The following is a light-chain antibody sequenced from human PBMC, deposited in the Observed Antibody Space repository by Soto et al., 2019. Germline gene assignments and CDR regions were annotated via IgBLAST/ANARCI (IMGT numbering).Light chain of an antibody. Sequence: QSALTQPASVSGSPGKSITIPCTGTSSDLAIYNYVSWYQQQPGKAPKLMIYQVTNRPPGVSNRFSGSRSGNTASLTISGLQAEDEEDYYCSSYTDSSNSVLGTGTKVTLL. V-gene: IGLV2-14*01. CDR3: SSYTDSSNSV. CDR1: SSDLAIYNY. CDR2: QVT. J-gene: IGLJ1*01.